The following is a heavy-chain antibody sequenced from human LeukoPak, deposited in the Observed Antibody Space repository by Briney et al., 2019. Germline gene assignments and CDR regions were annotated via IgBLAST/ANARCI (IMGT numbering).Heavy chain of an antibody. V-gene: IGHV1-69*13. CDR2: IIPIFGTA. Sequence: GASVTVSCKASGGTFSSYAISWVRQAPGQGLEWMGGIIPIFGTANYAQKFQGRVTITADESTSTAYMELSGLRSEDTAVYYCARVRLMSLACGGDCYSELSYWGQGTLVTVSS. CDR3: ARVRLMSLACGGDCYSELSY. J-gene: IGHJ4*02. CDR1: GGTFSSYA. D-gene: IGHD2-21*02.